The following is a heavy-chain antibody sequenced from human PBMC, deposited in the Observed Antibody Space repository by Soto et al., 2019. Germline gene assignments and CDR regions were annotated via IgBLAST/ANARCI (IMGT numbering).Heavy chain of an antibody. D-gene: IGHD3-3*01. J-gene: IGHJ6*04. CDR3: AKDQGFLEWIPQGGLDV. CDR1: GFTFRKYV. V-gene: IGHV3-23*01. Sequence: EVQLLESGGGLAQPGGSLRLSCEVSGFTFRKYVMTWVRQAPGKGLEWVSSLSRTGGSTYYADSVKGRFTVSRDNSKNTLFLQMNSRRGEDTAIYYCAKDQGFLEWIPQGGLDVWGTGTTVAVSS. CDR2: LSRTGGST.